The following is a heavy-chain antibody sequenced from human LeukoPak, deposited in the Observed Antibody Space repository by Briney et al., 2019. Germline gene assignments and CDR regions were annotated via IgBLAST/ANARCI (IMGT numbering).Heavy chain of an antibody. D-gene: IGHD3-16*01. Sequence: SQTLSLTCTVSGGSISSGDNYWSWIRQPPGKGLEWIGHIYYSGSTYYNPSLKSRVIISVDTSKNQFSLKLSSVTAADTAVYYCARLGGTTPGTDYWGQGTLVTVSS. J-gene: IGHJ4*02. CDR1: GGSISSGDNY. V-gene: IGHV4-30-4*01. CDR2: IYYSGST. CDR3: ARLGGTTPGTDY.